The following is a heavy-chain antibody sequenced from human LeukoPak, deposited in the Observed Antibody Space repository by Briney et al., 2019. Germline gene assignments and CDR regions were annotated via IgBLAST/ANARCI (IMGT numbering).Heavy chain of an antibody. CDR2: ISSSGSTI. CDR3: ERDYGGSSPFDY. V-gene: IGHV3-48*04. D-gene: IGHD4-23*01. Sequence: PGGSLRLSCAASGFSFSDYGMHWVRQAPGKGLEWLSYISSSGSTIYYADSVKGRFTISRDNAKNSLYLHMNSLRAEDTAVYYCERDYGGSSPFDYWGQGTLVTVSS. J-gene: IGHJ4*02. CDR1: GFSFSDYG.